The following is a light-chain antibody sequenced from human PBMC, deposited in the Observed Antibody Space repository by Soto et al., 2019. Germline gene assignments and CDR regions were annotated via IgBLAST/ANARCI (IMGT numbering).Light chain of an antibody. J-gene: IGLJ2*01. V-gene: IGLV1-36*01. CDR3: AAWDDSLNVVL. CDR1: TSNIGNNA. Sequence: QSVLTQPPSVSGAPRQRVSISCSGATSNIGNNAVNWYQQLPGKAPKLLIYFDDLMPSGVSDRFSGSKSGTSASLAISGLQSEDEADYYCAAWDDSLNVVLFGGWTKLTVL. CDR2: FDD.